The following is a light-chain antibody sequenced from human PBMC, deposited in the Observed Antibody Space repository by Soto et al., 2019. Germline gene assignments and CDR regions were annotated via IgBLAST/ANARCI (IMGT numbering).Light chain of an antibody. Sequence: QSVLTQPASVSGSPGQAITISCTGTSSDVGGYNYVSWYQQHPGKAPKLMIYDVSNRPSGVSNRFSGSKSGNTASLTISGLQDEDESDYYCSSYTSSSTLIHVVFGGGTQLTVL. CDR1: SSDVGGYNY. CDR2: DVS. V-gene: IGLV2-14*01. J-gene: IGLJ2*01. CDR3: SSYTSSSTLIHVV.